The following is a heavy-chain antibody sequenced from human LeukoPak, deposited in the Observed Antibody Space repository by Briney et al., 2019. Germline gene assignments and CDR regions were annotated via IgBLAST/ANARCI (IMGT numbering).Heavy chain of an antibody. J-gene: IGHJ6*02. CDR2: IIPIFGTA. D-gene: IGHD1-1*01. Sequence: SVKVSCKASGGTFSSYAISWVRQAPGQGLEWMGGIIPIFGTANYAQKFQGRVTITADESTSTAYMELSSLRSEDTAVYYCARTKQLDPPDSRNYYYYGMDVWGQGTPVTVSS. V-gene: IGHV1-69*13. CDR1: GGTFSSYA. CDR3: ARTKQLDPPDSRNYYYYGMDV.